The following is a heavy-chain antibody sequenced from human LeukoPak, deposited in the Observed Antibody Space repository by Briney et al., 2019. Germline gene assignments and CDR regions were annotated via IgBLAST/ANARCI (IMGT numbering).Heavy chain of an antibody. CDR2: ISYDGSNK. D-gene: IGHD3-22*01. V-gene: IGHV3-30*03. Sequence: GGSPRLSCAASGFTFSSYSMNWVRQAPGKGLEWVAVISYDGSNKYYADSVKGRFTISRDNSKNTLYLQMNSLRAEDTAVYYCARDQYYYDSSGSTAHYWGQGTLATVSS. J-gene: IGHJ4*02. CDR3: ARDQYYYDSSGSTAHY. CDR1: GFTFSSYS.